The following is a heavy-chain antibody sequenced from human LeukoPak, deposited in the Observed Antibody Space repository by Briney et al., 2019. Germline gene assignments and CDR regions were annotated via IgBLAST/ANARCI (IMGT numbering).Heavy chain of an antibody. V-gene: IGHV3-33*08. D-gene: IGHD3-9*01. J-gene: IGHJ4*02. CDR3: ARDRPRRVRYFDWLLDY. CDR1: GFTFSNYW. Sequence: GGSLRLSCAASGFTFSNYWMSWVRQAPGKGLEWVAVIWYDGSNKYYADSVKGRFTISRDNSKNTLYLQMNSLRAEDTAVYYCARDRPRRVRYFDWLLDYWGQGTLVTVSS. CDR2: IWYDGSNK.